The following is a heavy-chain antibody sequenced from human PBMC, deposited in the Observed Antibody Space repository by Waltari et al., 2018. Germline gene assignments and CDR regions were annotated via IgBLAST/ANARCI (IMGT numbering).Heavy chain of an antibody. CDR1: GGTFSSYA. D-gene: IGHD2-2*01. CDR2: IIPILGIA. CDR3: ARCGDGFNNPVPYYYMDV. J-gene: IGHJ6*03. Sequence: QVQLVQSGAEVKKPGSSVKVSCKASGGTFSSYAISWVRQATGQGLEWMGGIIPILGIANYAQKFQGRVTITADESTSTAYMELSSLRSEDTAVYYCARCGDGFNNPVPYYYMDVWGKGTTVTVSS. V-gene: IGHV1-69*04.